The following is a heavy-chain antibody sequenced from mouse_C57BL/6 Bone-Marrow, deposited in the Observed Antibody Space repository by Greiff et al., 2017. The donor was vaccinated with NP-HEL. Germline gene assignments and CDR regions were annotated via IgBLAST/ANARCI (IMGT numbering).Heavy chain of an antibody. V-gene: IGHV1-81*01. CDR1: GYTFTSYG. CDR3: ARNYGYDMWFAY. D-gene: IGHD2-2*01. Sequence: VKLQESGAELARPGASVKLSCKASGYTFTSYGISWVKQRTGQGLEWIGEIYPRSGNTYYNEKFKGKATLTADKSSSTAYMELRSLTSEDSAVYFCARNYGYDMWFAYWGQGTLVTVSA. J-gene: IGHJ3*01. CDR2: IYPRSGNT.